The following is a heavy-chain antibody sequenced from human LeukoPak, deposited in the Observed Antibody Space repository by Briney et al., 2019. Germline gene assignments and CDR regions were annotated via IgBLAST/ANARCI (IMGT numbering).Heavy chain of an antibody. CDR1: GGTFSSYA. V-gene: IGHV1-69*05. D-gene: IGHD3-9*01. CDR2: IIPIFGTA. Sequence: ASVKVSCKASGGTFSSYAISWVRQAPGQGLEWMGGIIPIFGTANYAQKFQGRVTITTDESTSTAYMELSSLRSEDTAVYYCARGIKIFNWFDPWGQGTLVTVSS. CDR3: ARGIKIFNWFDP. J-gene: IGHJ5*02.